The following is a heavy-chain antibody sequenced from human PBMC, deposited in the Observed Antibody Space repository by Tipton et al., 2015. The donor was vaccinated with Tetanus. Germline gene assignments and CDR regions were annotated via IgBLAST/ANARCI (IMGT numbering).Heavy chain of an antibody. V-gene: IGHV4-30-4*08. J-gene: IGHJ4*02. Sequence: TLSLTCTVSGDSISSADYYWSWIRQSPGKGLEWIGYISYSGSANYNPSLTSRLSISLDTSRNDFSLKLTSVTAADTAVYYCARERRGFHYDSSGFYTPLYYFDYWGRGMLATVSA. CDR3: ARERRGFHYDSSGFYTPLYYFDY. D-gene: IGHD3-22*01. CDR2: ISYSGSA. CDR1: GDSISSADYY.